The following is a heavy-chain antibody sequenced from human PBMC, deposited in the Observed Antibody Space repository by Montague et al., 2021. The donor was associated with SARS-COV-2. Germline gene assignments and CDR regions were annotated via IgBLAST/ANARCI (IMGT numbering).Heavy chain of an antibody. Sequence: YIYQSGTTRYNPSLKSRVTMSVDKSKNQFSLQLTSVIAADTAIYFCARSMIRGGLNWFDPWGQGTLGTGSS. V-gene: IGHV4-30-2*01. D-gene: IGHD3-10*01. J-gene: IGHJ5*02. CDR2: IYQSGTT. CDR3: ARSMIRGGLNWFDP.